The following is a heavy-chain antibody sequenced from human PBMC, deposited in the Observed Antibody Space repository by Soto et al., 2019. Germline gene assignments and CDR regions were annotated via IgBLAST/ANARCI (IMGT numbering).Heavy chain of an antibody. Sequence: GGSLRLSCVASGFSIGTYWMNLVRQAPGKGLEWVANIKGSQEYYLDSVKGRFTISGDSAKNSVHLQMSSLRAEDTAVYYCARSLTSAGGRWGQGTMVTVSS. V-gene: IGHV3-7*03. D-gene: IGHD6-13*01. J-gene: IGHJ3*01. CDR1: GFSIGTYW. CDR3: ARSLTSAGGR. CDR2: IKGSQE.